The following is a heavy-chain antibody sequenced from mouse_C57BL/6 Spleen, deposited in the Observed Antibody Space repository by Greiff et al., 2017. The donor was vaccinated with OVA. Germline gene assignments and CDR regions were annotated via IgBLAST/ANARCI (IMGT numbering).Heavy chain of an antibody. Sequence: DVLLVESGGGLVKPGGSLKLSCAASGFTFSSYAMSWVRQTPEKRLEWVATISDGGSYTYYPDNVKGRFTISRDNAKNNLYLQMSHLRSEDTAMDYCASGFNWDEAYWGQGTLVTVSA. D-gene: IGHD4-1*02. CDR1: GFTFSSYA. CDR2: ISDGGSYT. CDR3: ASGFNWDEAY. V-gene: IGHV5-4*01. J-gene: IGHJ3*01.